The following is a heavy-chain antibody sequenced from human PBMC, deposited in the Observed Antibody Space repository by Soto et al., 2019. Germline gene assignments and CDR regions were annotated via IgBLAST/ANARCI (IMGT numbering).Heavy chain of an antibody. CDR2: IYYSGST. CDR3: ARTSVWSGLTNFYGMDV. J-gene: IGHJ6*02. CDR1: GGSISSYY. D-gene: IGHD3-3*01. Sequence: SQTLSLTCTVSGGSISSYYWSWIRQPPGKGLEWIGYIYYSGSTNYNPSLKSRVTISVDTSKNQFSLKLSSVTAADTAVYYCARTSVWSGLTNFYGMDVWGQGTTVTVSS. V-gene: IGHV4-59*01.